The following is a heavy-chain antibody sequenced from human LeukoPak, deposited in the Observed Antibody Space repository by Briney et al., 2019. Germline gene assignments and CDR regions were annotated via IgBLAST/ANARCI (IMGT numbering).Heavy chain of an antibody. Sequence: ASVKVSCKVSGYTLTELSMHWVRQAPGKGLEWMGGFDPEDGETIYAQKFQGRVTMTGDTSTSTVYMELSSLRSEDTAVYYCARDISRSLWFGELLIDYWGQGTLVTVSS. D-gene: IGHD3-10*01. V-gene: IGHV1-24*01. CDR1: GYTLTELS. CDR2: FDPEDGET. J-gene: IGHJ4*02. CDR3: ARDISRSLWFGELLIDY.